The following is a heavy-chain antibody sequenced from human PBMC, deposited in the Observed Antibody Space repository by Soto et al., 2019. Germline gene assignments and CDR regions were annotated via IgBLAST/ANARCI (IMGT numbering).Heavy chain of an antibody. CDR1: GFTFSSYA. D-gene: IGHD3-10*01. CDR3: AKRDGDTGSFDYYYGMDV. V-gene: IGHV3-23*01. Sequence: GGSLRLSCAASGFTFSSYAMSWVRQAPGKGLEWVSAISGSCGNTHYADSVKGRFTISRDNSKNALYLQMNSLRAEDRAVYYCAKRDGDTGSFDYYYGMDVWGQGTTFTVSS. CDR2: ISGSCGNT. J-gene: IGHJ6*02.